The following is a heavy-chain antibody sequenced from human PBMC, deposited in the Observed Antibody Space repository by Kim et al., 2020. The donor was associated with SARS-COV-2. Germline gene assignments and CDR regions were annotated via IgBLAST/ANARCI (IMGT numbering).Heavy chain of an antibody. Sequence: YADSVKGRFIISRDNGKNTLFVHMNSLRVEDTAVYYCVRGGNYAYDAFDFWGHGTMVTVSS. D-gene: IGHD1-7*01. J-gene: IGHJ3*01. V-gene: IGHV3-74*01. CDR3: VRGGNYAYDAFDF.